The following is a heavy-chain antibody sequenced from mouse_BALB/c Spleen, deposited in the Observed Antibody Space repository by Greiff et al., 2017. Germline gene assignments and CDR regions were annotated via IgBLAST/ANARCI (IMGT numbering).Heavy chain of an antibody. CDR3: TRFGTGTWFAY. V-gene: IGHV1S81*02. D-gene: IGHD3-3*01. Sequence: VQLQQSGAELVKPGASVKLSCKASGYTFTSYYMYWVKQRPGQGLEWIGEINPSNGGTNFNEKFKSKATLTVDKSSSTAYMQLSSLTSEDSAVYYCTRFGTGTWFAYWGQGTLVTVSA. CDR2: INPSNGGT. CDR1: GYTFTSYY. J-gene: IGHJ3*01.